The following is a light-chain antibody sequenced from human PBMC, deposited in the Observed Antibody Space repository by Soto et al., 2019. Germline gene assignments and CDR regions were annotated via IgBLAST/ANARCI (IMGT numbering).Light chain of an antibody. Sequence: DIQMTQSPSTLSASVGDRITISCRASQSISNRLAWYQQKPGKAPKVLIYDASNLETGVPSRFSGRGSGTEFILSINSLQPDDFATYYCQHYGGMWAFGQGTKVEIK. J-gene: IGKJ1*01. CDR2: DAS. V-gene: IGKV1-5*01. CDR1: QSISNR. CDR3: QHYGGMWA.